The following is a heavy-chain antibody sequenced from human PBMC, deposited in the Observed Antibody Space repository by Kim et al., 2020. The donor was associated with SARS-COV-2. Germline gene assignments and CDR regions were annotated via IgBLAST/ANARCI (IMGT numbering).Heavy chain of an antibody. CDR1: GFTFRSYG. CDR3: ATNQDSSGLYGMDV. D-gene: IGHD6-19*01. J-gene: IGHJ6*02. CDR2: IWYDGSNK. Sequence: SLRLSCAASGFTFRSYGMHWVRQAPGKGLEWAAVIWYDGSNKYYADSVKGRFTISRDNSKNTLYLQMNSLRAEDTAVYYCATNQDSSGLYGMDVWGQGTTVTVSS. V-gene: IGHV3-33*01.